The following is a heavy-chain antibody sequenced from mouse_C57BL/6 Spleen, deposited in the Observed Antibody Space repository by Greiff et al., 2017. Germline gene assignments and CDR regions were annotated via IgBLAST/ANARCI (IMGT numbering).Heavy chain of an antibody. V-gene: IGHV1-18*01. Sequence: VQLQQSGPELVKPGASVKIPCKASGYTFTDYNMDWVKQSHGKSLEWIGDINPTNGGTIYNQKFKGKATLTVDKSSSTAYMELRSLPSEDAAVYYCARRSYDGYLDYWGQGTTLTVSS. CDR3: ARRSYDGYLDY. CDR1: GYTFTDYN. J-gene: IGHJ2*01. D-gene: IGHD2-3*01. CDR2: INPTNGGT.